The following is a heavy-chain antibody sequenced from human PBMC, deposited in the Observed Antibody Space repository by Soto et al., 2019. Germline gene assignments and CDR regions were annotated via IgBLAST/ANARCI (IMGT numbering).Heavy chain of an antibody. J-gene: IGHJ6*02. CDR1: GASISSGYYY. D-gene: IGHD1-1*01. Sequence: SSETLSLTCTVSGASISSGYYYWGWIRQPPGKGLEWIGSVYYNGGTYDNPSLKSRVTISVDTSKNQFSLRLNSVTAADTAVYYCARAGTKYHYYAMDVWGQGTTVTVSS. V-gene: IGHV4-39*07. CDR2: VYYNGGT. CDR3: ARAGTKYHYYAMDV.